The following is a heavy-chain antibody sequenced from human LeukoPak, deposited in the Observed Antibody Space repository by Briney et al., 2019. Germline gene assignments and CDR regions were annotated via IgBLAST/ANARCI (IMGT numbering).Heavy chain of an antibody. V-gene: IGHV3-64*01. CDR2: ISSNGGST. CDR1: GFTSSSYA. D-gene: IGHD5-24*01. CDR3: ARSGRDGYNKYFDY. J-gene: IGHJ4*02. Sequence: GGSLRLSCAASGFTSSSYAMHWVRQAPGKGLEYVSAISSNGGSTYYANSVKGRFTISRDNSKNTLYLQMGSLRAEDMAVYYCARSGRDGYNKYFDYWGQGTLVTVSS.